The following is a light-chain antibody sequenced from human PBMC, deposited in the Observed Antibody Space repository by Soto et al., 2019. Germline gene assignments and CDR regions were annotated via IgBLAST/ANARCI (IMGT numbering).Light chain of an antibody. J-gene: IGKJ4*01. CDR2: DAS. Sequence: EIVLTQSPGTLSLSPWERATLSCRASQSVSSSYLAWYQQKPGQAPRLLIYDASNRATGIPARFSGSGSGTDFTLTISSLEPEDFAVYYCQHRSSWPLTFGGGTKVDIK. V-gene: IGKV3D-20*02. CDR3: QHRSSWPLT. CDR1: QSVSSSY.